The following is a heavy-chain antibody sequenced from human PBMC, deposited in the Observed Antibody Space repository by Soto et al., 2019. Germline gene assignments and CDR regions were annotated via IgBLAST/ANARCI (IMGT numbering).Heavy chain of an antibody. CDR2: INHSGST. V-gene: IGHV4-34*01. Sequence: SETLSLTCAVSGGSISSGGSYWSWIRQPPGKGLEWIGEINHSGSTNYNPTLKSRVIISLDTSKNQFSLNLDSMTAADTAVYYCARGSSRYGSGLDYWGQGTLVTVSS. CDR1: GGSISSGGSY. CDR3: ARGSSRYGSGLDY. J-gene: IGHJ4*02. D-gene: IGHD3-10*01.